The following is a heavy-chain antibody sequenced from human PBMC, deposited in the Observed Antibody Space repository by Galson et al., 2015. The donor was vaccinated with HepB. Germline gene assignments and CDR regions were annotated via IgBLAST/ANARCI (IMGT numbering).Heavy chain of an antibody. CDR1: GYTFTSYY. J-gene: IGHJ3*02. CDR3: ARGRQLVTYYYGSGRSDAFDI. V-gene: IGHV1-46*01. Sequence: SVKVSCKASGYTFTSYYMHWVRQAPGQGLEWMGIINPSGGSTSYAQKFQGRVTMTRDTSTSTVYMELSSLRSEDTAVYYCARGRQLVTYYYGSGRSDAFDIWGQGTMVTVSS. CDR2: INPSGGST. D-gene: IGHD3-10*01.